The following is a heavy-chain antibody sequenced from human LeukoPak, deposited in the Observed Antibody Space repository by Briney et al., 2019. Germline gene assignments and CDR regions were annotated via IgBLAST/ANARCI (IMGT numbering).Heavy chain of an antibody. V-gene: IGHV4-59*12. D-gene: IGHD1-26*01. CDR1: GGSISSYY. CDR3: TREVRSAWASFDP. J-gene: IGHJ5*02. CDR2: IYYSGST. Sequence: SESLSLTCTVSGGSISSYYWSWIRQPPGKGLEWIGYIYYSGSTNYNPSLKSRVTISVDTSKNQFSLKLSSVTAADTAVYYCTREVRSAWASFDPWGQGTLVIVSS.